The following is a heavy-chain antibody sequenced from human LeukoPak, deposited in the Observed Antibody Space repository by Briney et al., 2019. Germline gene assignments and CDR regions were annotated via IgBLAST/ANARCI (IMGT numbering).Heavy chain of an antibody. CDR1: GGSISSGGYY. CDR3: ARSGTAAGFDY. CDR2: IYYSGST. Sequence: PSETLSLTCTVSGGSISSGGYYWSWIRQHPGKGLEWIGYIYYSGSTYYNPSLRSRVTISVDTSKNQFSLKLSSVTAADTAVYYCARSGTAAGFDYWGQGTLVTVSS. J-gene: IGHJ4*02. V-gene: IGHV4-31*03. D-gene: IGHD6-13*01.